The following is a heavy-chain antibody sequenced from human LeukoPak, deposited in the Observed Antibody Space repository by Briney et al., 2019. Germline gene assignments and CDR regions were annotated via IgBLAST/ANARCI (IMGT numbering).Heavy chain of an antibody. J-gene: IGHJ4*02. V-gene: IGHV1-2*02. CDR2: INPNSGGT. D-gene: IGHD5-18*01. Sequence: ASVKVSCKASGYTFTGYYMHWVRQAPGQGLEWMGWINPNSGGTNYAQKFQGRVTMTRDTPISTAYMELSRLRSDDTAVYYCARDLSGYSYGYVYWGQGTLVTVSS. CDR1: GYTFTGYY. CDR3: ARDLSGYSYGYVY.